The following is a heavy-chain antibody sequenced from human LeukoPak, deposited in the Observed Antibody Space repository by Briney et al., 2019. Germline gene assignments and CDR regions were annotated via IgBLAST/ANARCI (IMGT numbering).Heavy chain of an antibody. Sequence: SETLSLTCTVSGGSISSYYWSWIRQPPGKGLEWIGYIYYSGSTNYNPSLKSRVTISVDTSRNQFSLKLSSVTAADTAVYYCARLNRDCSSTSCTGAFDIWGQGTMVTVSS. J-gene: IGHJ3*02. V-gene: IGHV4-59*08. CDR1: GGSISSYY. CDR2: IYYSGST. CDR3: ARLNRDCSSTSCTGAFDI. D-gene: IGHD2-2*01.